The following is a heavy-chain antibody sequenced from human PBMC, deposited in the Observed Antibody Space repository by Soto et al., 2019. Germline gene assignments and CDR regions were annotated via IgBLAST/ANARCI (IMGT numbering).Heavy chain of an antibody. CDR1: GYNFFDYG. V-gene: IGHV1-18*01. J-gene: IGHJ1*01. D-gene: IGHD1-1*01. CDR3: ARGRTVSSIGPLLV. CDR2: VSHKSGNT. Sequence: QIQLVQSGAEVKKPGASVKVSCKASGYNFFDYGVSWVRQAPGQGLEWMGGVSHKSGNTDYARKVQGRVTMTTDISTTTAYMELRGLISDDTGVYYCARGRTVSSIGPLLVWGQGTRVSVSS.